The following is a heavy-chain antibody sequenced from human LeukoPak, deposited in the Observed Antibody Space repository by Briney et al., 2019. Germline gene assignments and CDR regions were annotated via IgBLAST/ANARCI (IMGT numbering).Heavy chain of an antibody. Sequence: VASVKVSCKASGYTFTGYYMHWVRQAPGQGLEWMGWISPNSGGTNYAQKFQGRVTMTRDTSISTAYMELSRLRSDDTAVYYCARDRGRHTYLEWLARNFDYWGQGTLVTVSS. D-gene: IGHD3-3*01. V-gene: IGHV1-2*02. J-gene: IGHJ4*02. CDR3: ARDRGRHTYLEWLARNFDY. CDR2: ISPNSGGT. CDR1: GYTFTGYY.